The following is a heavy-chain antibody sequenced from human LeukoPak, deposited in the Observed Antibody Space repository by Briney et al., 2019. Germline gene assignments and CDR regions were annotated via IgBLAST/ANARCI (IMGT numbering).Heavy chain of an antibody. CDR3: ASQSRYSSSWYADFDY. V-gene: IGHV3-21*01. CDR1: GFTFSSYS. Sequence: GGSLRLSCAASGFTFSSYSMNWVRQAPGKGLEWVSSISSSSSYIYYADSVKGRFTISRDNAKNSLYLQMNSLRAEDTAVYYCASQSRYSSSWYADFDYWGQGTLVTVSS. D-gene: IGHD6-13*01. J-gene: IGHJ4*02. CDR2: ISSSSSYI.